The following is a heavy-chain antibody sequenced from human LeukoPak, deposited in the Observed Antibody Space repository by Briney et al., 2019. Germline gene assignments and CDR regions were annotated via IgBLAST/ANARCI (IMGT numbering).Heavy chain of an antibody. J-gene: IGHJ4*02. V-gene: IGHV3-9*01. CDR3: AKKGHYDILTGYHPFDY. CDR2: ISWNSGSI. D-gene: IGHD3-9*01. CDR1: GFTFDDYA. Sequence: GGSLRPSRAASGFTFDDYAIHWVRQAPGKGLEWVSGISWNSGSIGYADSVKGRFTISRDNAKNSLYLQMNSLGAEDTALYYCAKKGHYDILTGYHPFDYWGQGTLVTVSS.